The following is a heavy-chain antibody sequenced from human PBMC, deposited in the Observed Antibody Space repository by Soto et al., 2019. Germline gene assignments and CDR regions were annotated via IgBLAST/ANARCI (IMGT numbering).Heavy chain of an antibody. V-gene: IGHV3-74*03. J-gene: IGHJ4*02. CDR1: GFTFSSYW. D-gene: IGHD6-19*01. CDR3: ARGTRGWHLDY. Sequence: EVQLVESGGGLVQPGGSLRLSCAASGFTFSSYWLHWVRQAPGKGLVCLSRINSDGSTTQYADSVKGRFTISRDNAKNTLVLQMNSLRDEDTEMYYCARGTRGWHLDYWGQGALVTVSS. CDR2: INSDGSTT.